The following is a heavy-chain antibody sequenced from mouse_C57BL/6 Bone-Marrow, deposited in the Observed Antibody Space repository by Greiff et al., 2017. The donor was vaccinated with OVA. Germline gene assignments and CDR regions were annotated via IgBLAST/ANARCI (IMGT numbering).Heavy chain of an antibody. CDR3: TRRSYGYDWFAY. J-gene: IGHJ3*01. CDR2: IAPETGGN. Sequence: VQLKESGAELVRPGASVTLSCKASGYTFTDYEMHWVKQTPVHGLEWIGAIAPETGGNAYNQKFKGKAILTADKSSSTAYMELRILTSEDSAVYYCTRRSYGYDWFAYWGQGTLVTVSA. CDR1: GYTFTDYE. D-gene: IGHD2-2*01. V-gene: IGHV1-15*01.